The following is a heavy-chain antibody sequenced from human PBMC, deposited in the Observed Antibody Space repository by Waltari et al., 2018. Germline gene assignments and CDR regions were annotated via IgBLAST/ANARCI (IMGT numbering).Heavy chain of an antibody. V-gene: IGHV3-7*01. CDR2: INEDGGEK. Sequence: VQPVESGGGWVQPGGSMRHARDDSGFRTDWMDWVRQAPGKGLQWVANINEDGGEKYYLDSVKGRFTISRDNAKKLVYLEMNTLRAEDTATYYCSKRLEIWGRGTMVAVS. J-gene: IGHJ3*02. CDR1: GFRTDW. CDR3: SKRLEI.